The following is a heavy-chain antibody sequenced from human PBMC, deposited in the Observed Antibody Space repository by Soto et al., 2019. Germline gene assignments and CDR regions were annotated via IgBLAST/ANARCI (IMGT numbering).Heavy chain of an antibody. CDR1: GFSISRYY. Sequence: PSETLSLSSTCSGFSISRYYWRWIRQPPGKGLEWIGYIYYSGSTNYSPSLKSRVTISVDTSKNQFSLKLSSVTAADTAVYYCARGTYYYDSSGYGPYGMDVWGQGTTVTVSS. D-gene: IGHD3-22*01. CDR3: ARGTYYYDSSGYGPYGMDV. CDR2: IYYSGST. V-gene: IGHV4-59*01. J-gene: IGHJ6*02.